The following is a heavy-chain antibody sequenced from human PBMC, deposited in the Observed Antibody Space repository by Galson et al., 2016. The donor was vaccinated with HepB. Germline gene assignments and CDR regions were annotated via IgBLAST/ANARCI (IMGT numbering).Heavy chain of an antibody. V-gene: IGHV3-33*01. J-gene: IGHJ4*02. CDR3: AREMQVAAAAAFDF. CDR2: IWHDGSNK. Sequence: SLRLSCAASEFTFSTYGMHWVRQAPGKGLEWVALIWHDGSNKYYADSVKGRFTISRDNPKNTLYLQMNSLKVEDTAVYYRAREMQVAAAAAFDFWGRGTLVTVSS. D-gene: IGHD6-13*01. CDR1: EFTFSTYG.